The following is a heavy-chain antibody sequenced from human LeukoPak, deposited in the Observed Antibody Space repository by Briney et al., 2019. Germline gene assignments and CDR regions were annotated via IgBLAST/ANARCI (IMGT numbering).Heavy chain of an antibody. J-gene: IGHJ6*02. CDR1: GFTLRSYA. CDR2: ISGSGGST. Sequence: GGSLRLSCAVSGFTLRSYAMGWVRQAPGKGLEYVSAISGSGGSTYYADSVKGRFTISRDNSKNTLYLQMSSLRAEDTAVYFCVRGYSFGPYGMDVWGQGTTVTVSS. CDR3: VRGYSFGPYGMDV. V-gene: IGHV3-64*03. D-gene: IGHD2-15*01.